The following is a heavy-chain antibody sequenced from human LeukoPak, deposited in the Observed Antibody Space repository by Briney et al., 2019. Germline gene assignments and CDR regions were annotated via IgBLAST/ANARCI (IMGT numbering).Heavy chain of an antibody. CDR3: ARVPLTTVTTDFDY. J-gene: IGHJ4*02. D-gene: IGHD4-17*01. V-gene: IGHV3-21*01. Sequence: GGSLRLSCAASGFTFSSYSMNWVRQAPGKGLEWVSSISSSSSYIYYADSVKGRFTISRDNAKNSLYLQMNSLRAEDTAVYYCARVPLTTVTTDFDYWGQGALVTVSS. CDR1: GFTFSSYS. CDR2: ISSSSSYI.